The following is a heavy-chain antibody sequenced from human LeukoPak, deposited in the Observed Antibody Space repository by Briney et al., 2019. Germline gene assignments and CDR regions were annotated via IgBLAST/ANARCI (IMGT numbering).Heavy chain of an antibody. J-gene: IGHJ6*03. CDR2: IYYSGST. CDR1: GGSISSSSYY. CDR3: ARQIPFGSSWYRGYYYYMDG. Sequence: SETLSLTCTVSGGSISSSSYYWGWIRQPPGKGLEWIGSIYYSGSTYYNPSLKSRVTISVDTSKNQFSLKLSSVTAADTAVYYCARQIPFGSSWYRGYYYYMDGGGKGTTVTTSS. V-gene: IGHV4-39*01. D-gene: IGHD6-13*01.